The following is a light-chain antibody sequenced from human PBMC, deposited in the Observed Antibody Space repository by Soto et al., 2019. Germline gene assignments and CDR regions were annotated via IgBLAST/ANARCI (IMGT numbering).Light chain of an antibody. J-gene: IGKJ2*01. CDR1: QSVSSN. CDR3: QQYNNWPPFT. CDR2: GAS. V-gene: IGKV3-15*01. Sequence: EIVMTQSPATLSVSPGDRATLSCRASQSVSSNLAWYQQKPGQAPRLLIYGASTRATGIPARFSGSGSGTEFTPTISSLQSEDFSVYFCQQYNNWPPFTFGQVTKLEIK.